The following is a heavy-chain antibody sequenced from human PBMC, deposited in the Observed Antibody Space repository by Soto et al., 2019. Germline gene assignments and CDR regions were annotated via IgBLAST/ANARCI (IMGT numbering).Heavy chain of an antibody. V-gene: IGHV4-39*01. CDR1: GGSISSSSYY. J-gene: IGHJ4*02. D-gene: IGHD2-21*02. Sequence: SPPMSLTCTVSGGSISSSSYYWGWIRKPPGKGLEWIGGIYYSGSTYYNPSLKIRVTISLDTSKNQFSLKLSSVTAADTAVYYCTRIKPPRTWGCDCYLDYWGQGTLVTVSS. CDR2: IYYSGST. CDR3: TRIKPPRTWGCDCYLDY.